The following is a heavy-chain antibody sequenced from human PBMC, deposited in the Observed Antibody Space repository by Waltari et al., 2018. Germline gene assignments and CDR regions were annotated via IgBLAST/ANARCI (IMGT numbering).Heavy chain of an antibody. CDR2: IIPILGIA. Sequence: QVQLVQSGAEVKKPGSSVKVSCKASGGTFSSYAISWVRQAPGQGLEWMGGIIPILGIANDAQKFQGRVTITADKATSTAYMELSSLRSEDTAVYYCARGGIVGATGTAGFDYWGQGTLVTVSS. D-gene: IGHD1-26*01. V-gene: IGHV1-69*10. CDR3: ARGGIVGATGTAGFDY. CDR1: GGTFSSYA. J-gene: IGHJ4*02.